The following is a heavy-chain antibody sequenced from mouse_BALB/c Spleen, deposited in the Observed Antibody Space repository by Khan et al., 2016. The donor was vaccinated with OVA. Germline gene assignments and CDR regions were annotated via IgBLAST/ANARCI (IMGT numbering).Heavy chain of an antibody. CDR1: GYSITSDYA. D-gene: IGHD1-1*01. CDR2: ISYSGST. Sequence: EVKLEVSGPGLVKPSQSLSLTCTVTGYSITSDYAWNWIRQFPGNKLEWMGYISYSGSTAYNPSLKSRISITRDTSKNQVFLQLNSVTTEDTATYDCASIILYYYGSNFEWYYFDYWGQGTTLTVSS. V-gene: IGHV3-2*02. J-gene: IGHJ2*01. CDR3: ASIILYYYGSNFEWYYFDY.